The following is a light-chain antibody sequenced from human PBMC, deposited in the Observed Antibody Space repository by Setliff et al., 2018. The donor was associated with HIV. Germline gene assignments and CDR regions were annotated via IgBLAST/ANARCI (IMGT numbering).Light chain of an antibody. CDR3: SSYAGSNTLIYV. Sequence: QSVLTQPRSVSGSPGQSVTLSCTGTSSDVGGYNYVSWYQHHPGKAPKLMIYEVNKRPSGVPDRFSGSKSGNTASLTVSGLQAEDEADYFCSSYAGSNTLIYVFGPGTKVTVL. J-gene: IGLJ1*01. CDR2: EVN. CDR1: SSDVGGYNY. V-gene: IGLV2-11*01.